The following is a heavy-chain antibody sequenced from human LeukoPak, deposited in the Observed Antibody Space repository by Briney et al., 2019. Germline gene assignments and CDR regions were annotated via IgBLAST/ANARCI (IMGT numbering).Heavy chain of an antibody. D-gene: IGHD6-19*01. CDR3: ARGGGIAVAGLYY. V-gene: IGHV4-59*01. CDR2: IYYSGST. J-gene: IGHJ4*02. Sequence: SETLSLTCTVSGGSISSYYWSWIRQPPGKGLEWIRYIYYSGSTNYNPSLKSRVTISVDTSKNQFSLKLSSVTAADTAVYYCARGGGIAVAGLYYWGQGTLVIVSS. CDR1: GGSISSYY.